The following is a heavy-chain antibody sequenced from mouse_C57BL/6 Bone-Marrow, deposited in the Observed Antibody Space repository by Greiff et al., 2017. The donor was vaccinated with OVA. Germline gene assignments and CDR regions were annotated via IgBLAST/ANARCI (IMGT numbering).Heavy chain of an antibody. V-gene: IGHV1-15*01. J-gene: IGHJ4*01. CDR1: GYTFTDYE. CDR2: IDPETGGT. CDR3: TRENDYDYYAMDY. Sequence: QVQLKESGAELVRPGASVTLSCKASGYTFTDYEMHWVKQTPVHGLEWIGAIDPETGGTAYNQKFKGKAILTADKSSSTAYMELRSLTSEDSAVYYGTRENDYDYYAMDYWGQGTSVTVSS. D-gene: IGHD2-4*01.